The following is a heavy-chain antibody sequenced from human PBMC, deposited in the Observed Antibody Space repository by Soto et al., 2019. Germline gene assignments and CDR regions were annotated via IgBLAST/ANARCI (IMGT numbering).Heavy chain of an antibody. D-gene: IGHD4-17*01. Sequence: RASVNVSCKSSGGTFSSYSISWVRQAPGQGLEWMGGIIPIFGTANYAQKFQGRVTITADESTSTAYMELSSLRSEDTAVYYCARDSPYGGNSQYGYWGQGTLVTVS. J-gene: IGHJ4*02. V-gene: IGHV1-69*13. CDR1: GGTFSSYS. CDR3: ARDSPYGGNSQYGY. CDR2: IIPIFGTA.